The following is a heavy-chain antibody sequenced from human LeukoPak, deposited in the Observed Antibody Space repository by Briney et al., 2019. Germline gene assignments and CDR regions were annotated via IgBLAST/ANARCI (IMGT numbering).Heavy chain of an antibody. J-gene: IGHJ4*02. CDR2: MNPDGSEK. D-gene: IGHD3-22*01. CDR1: GFTFSSYS. Sequence: GGSLRLSCAAPGFTFSSYSMNWVRQAPGKGLEWVANMNPDGSEKYFLDSVKGRFTISRDNAKSSLYLQMNSLRGDDTAVYYCARDRALYDSRRGYYYTEDDYWGQGTLVTVSS. V-gene: IGHV3-7*01. CDR3: ARDRALYDSRRGYYYTEDDY.